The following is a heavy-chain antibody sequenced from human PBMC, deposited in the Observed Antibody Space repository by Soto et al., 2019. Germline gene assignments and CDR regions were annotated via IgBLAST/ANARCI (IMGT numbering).Heavy chain of an antibody. V-gene: IGHV4-39*02. CDR1: GGSISSSSYY. J-gene: IGHJ6*02. CDR2: IYYSGST. Sequence: PSATLSLTCTVSGGSISSSSYYWGWIRQPPGKGLEWIGSIYYSGSTYYNPSLKSRVTISVDTYKNQISLKLSSVAAPNTGVFYCAKEKRITMIVDLTYGMDVWGQGTTVTVSS. CDR3: AKEKRITMIVDLTYGMDV. D-gene: IGHD3-22*01.